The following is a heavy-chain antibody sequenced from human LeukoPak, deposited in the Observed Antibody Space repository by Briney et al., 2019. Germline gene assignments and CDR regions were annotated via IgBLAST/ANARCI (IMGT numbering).Heavy chain of an antibody. D-gene: IGHD3-22*01. V-gene: IGHV4-39*07. CDR1: GGSISSSSYY. CDR3: AKIYQDSCAYHCAPDY. CDR2: IYYSGST. J-gene: IGHJ4*02. Sequence: SETLSLTCTVSGGSISSSSYYWGWIRQPPGKGLEWIGSIYYSGSTYYNPSLKSRVTISVDTSKNQFSLKLSSVTAADTAVYYCAKIYQDSCAYHCAPDYWGQGTLVTVSS.